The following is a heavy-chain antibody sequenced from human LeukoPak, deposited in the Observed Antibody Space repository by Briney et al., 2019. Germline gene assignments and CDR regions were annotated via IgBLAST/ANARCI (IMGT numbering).Heavy chain of an antibody. Sequence: GGSLRLSCATSGFTFTSYAMSWVRQAPGKGLEWLSGISSGGGNTYYADSVRGRLTISRDNSKNTLYLQMHSLRADDTAVYFCAKDSRLIITYFDSWGQGTLVTDSS. CDR3: AKDSRLIITYFDS. CDR1: GFTFTSYA. CDR2: ISSGGGNT. V-gene: IGHV3-23*01. J-gene: IGHJ4*02. D-gene: IGHD3-22*01.